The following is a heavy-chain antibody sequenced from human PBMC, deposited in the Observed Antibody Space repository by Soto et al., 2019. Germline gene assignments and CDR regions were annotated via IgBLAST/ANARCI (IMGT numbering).Heavy chain of an antibody. V-gene: IGHV1-18*01. Sequence: QVQLVQSGAEVKKPGASVKVSCKASGYTFTSYGISWVRQAPGQELEWMGWISAYNANTNYAQKLQGRVTMTTDTYTSTDEPELRGLGSDDTAVCCCARPEYCNGCSCYSPLCYWGQG. CDR1: GYTFTSYG. CDR2: ISAYNANT. CDR3: ARPEYCNGCSCYSPLCY. J-gene: IGHJ4*02. D-gene: IGHD2-15*01.